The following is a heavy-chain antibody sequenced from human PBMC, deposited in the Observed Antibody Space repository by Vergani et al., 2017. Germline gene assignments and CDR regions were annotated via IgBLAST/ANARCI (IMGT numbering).Heavy chain of an antibody. D-gene: IGHD2-2*01. CDR1: GFTFSSYS. Sequence: EVQLVESGGGLVKPGGSLRLSCAASGFTFSSYSMNWVRQAPGKGLEWVSSISSSSSYIYYADSVKGRFPISRDNSKNTLYLQMNSLRAEDTAVYYCARALQCCYGSIAPSWGQGTLVTVSS. J-gene: IGHJ5*02. CDR2: ISSSSSYI. V-gene: IGHV3-21*04. CDR3: ARALQCCYGSIAPS.